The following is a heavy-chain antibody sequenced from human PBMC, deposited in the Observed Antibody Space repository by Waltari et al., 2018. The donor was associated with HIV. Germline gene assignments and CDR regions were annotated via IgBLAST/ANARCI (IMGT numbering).Heavy chain of an antibody. CDR3: ARDQDYYDSSGYTCYAFDI. Sequence: QVQLQESGPRLVKASETLSLTCTVSASSISSTYYWGWIRQPPGKGLQWIGSIYRTGTTYYNPSLKSRVTIAADWSKNQFSLKLTSVSAADTAVYYCARDQDYYDSSGYTCYAFDIWGQGTSVTVSS. CDR2: IYRTGTT. D-gene: IGHD3-22*01. V-gene: IGHV4-38-2*02. CDR1: ASSISSTYY. J-gene: IGHJ3*02.